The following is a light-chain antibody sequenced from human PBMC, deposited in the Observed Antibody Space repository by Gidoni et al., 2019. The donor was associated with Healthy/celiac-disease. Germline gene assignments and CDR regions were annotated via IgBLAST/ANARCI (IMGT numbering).Light chain of an antibody. CDR3: QQSNSRPPTT. Sequence: IVLTQSPATLSSSPGERATLTCRASQSVSSYLAWYQQKPGQAPRLLIYDASSRATGIPARFSGSGSGTDFTLTISSLEPEDFAVYYCQQSNSRPPTTFGGGTKVEIK. CDR1: QSVSSY. J-gene: IGKJ4*01. V-gene: IGKV3-11*01. CDR2: DAS.